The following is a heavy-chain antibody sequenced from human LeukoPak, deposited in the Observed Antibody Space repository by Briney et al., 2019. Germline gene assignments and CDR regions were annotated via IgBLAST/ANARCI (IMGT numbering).Heavy chain of an antibody. J-gene: IGHJ4*02. CDR1: GFTFDDYA. CDR2: ICKSGGST. V-gene: IGHV3-23*01. CDR3: ARDLNWETY. Sequence: GGSLRLSCAASGFTFDDYAMSWVRQAPGRGLEWVSAICKSGGSTFYADSVRGRFTISRDNSKNTLYLQMNSLRAEDTAVYYCARDLNWETYWGQGTLVTVSS. D-gene: IGHD7-27*01.